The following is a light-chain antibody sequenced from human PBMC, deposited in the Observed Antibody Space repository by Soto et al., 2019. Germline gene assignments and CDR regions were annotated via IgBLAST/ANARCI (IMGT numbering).Light chain of an antibody. CDR3: SSSTSSNTFV. J-gene: IGLJ1*01. Sequence: ALTQPASVSGAPGQSITISCTATNSDVNYVSWHQQHPGKAPKLMIYEVINRSSGVSTRFSGSKSGNTASLTISGLQAEDEADYYCSSSTSSNTFVFGTGTKVTVL. CDR2: EVI. V-gene: IGLV2-14*01. CDR1: NSDVNY.